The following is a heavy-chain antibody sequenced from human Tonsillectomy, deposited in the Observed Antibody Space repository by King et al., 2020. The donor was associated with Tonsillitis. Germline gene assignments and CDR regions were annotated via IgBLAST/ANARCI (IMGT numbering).Heavy chain of an antibody. CDR3: ANLRITIVRVAKVQPRFDY. V-gene: IGHV3-30*04. J-gene: IGHJ4*02. Sequence: VQLVESGGGVVQPGRSLRLSCAASGFTFSNYSMHWVRQAPGKGLEWVAVISYDGSNQYYADSVKGRFSISRDNSRSSLYLQMNSLRAEDTAVYYCANLRITIVRVAKVQPRFDYWGQGTLVTVSS. CDR2: ISYDGSNQ. CDR1: GFTFSNYS. D-gene: IGHD3-3*01.